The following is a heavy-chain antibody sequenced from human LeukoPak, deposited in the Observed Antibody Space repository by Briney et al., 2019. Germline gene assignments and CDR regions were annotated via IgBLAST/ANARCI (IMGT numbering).Heavy chain of an antibody. CDR3: ARESRGILNYFDY. Sequence: ASVKVSRKASGYTFTDYYIHWVRQAPGQGLEWMGWINPDSGGPNYAQKFQGRVTMTRDTSISTAYMELSRLRSDDTAVYYCARESRGILNYFDYWGQGTLVTVSS. D-gene: IGHD3-22*01. J-gene: IGHJ4*02. CDR1: GYTFTDYY. V-gene: IGHV1-2*02. CDR2: INPDSGGP.